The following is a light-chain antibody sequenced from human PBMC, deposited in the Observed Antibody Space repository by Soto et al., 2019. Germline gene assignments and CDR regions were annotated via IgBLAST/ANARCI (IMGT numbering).Light chain of an antibody. V-gene: IGLV2-14*01. CDR3: SSYTSSSTVV. J-gene: IGLJ2*01. CDR1: SSDVGGYNY. Sequence: QPASVSGSPGQSITISCTGTSSDVGGYNYVSWYQQHPGKAPKLMIYDVSNRPSGVSNRFSGSKSGNTASLTISGLQAEDEANYYCSSYTSSSTVVFGGGTQLTVL. CDR2: DVS.